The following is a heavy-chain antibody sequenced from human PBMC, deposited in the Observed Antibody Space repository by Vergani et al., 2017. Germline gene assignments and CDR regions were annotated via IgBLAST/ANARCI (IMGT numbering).Heavy chain of an antibody. J-gene: IGHJ4*02. CDR1: GGSFSGYY. D-gene: IGHD3-10*01. CDR2: INHSGST. CDR3: ARLYGSGSPFDY. Sequence: QVQLQQWGAGLLKPSETLSLTCAVYGGSFSGYYWSWIRQPPGKGLEWIGEINHSGSTNYNPSRKSRVTISVDTSKNQFSLKLSSVTAADTAVYYCARLYGSGSPFDYWGQGTLVTVSS. V-gene: IGHV4-34*01.